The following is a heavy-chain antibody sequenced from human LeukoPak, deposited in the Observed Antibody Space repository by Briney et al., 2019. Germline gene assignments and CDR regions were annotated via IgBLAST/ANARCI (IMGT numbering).Heavy chain of an antibody. Sequence: QPGGSLRLSCAASGFTFSSYAMSWVRQAPGKGLEWVSAISGSGVATYYADSVKGRFTISRDNSKNTLYLQMNSPRAGDTAVYYCAKGNYDFWSGYPGLSYFDYWGQGTLVTVSS. CDR1: GFTFSSYA. CDR2: ISGSGVAT. CDR3: AKGNYDFWSGYPGLSYFDY. V-gene: IGHV3-23*01. J-gene: IGHJ4*02. D-gene: IGHD3-3*01.